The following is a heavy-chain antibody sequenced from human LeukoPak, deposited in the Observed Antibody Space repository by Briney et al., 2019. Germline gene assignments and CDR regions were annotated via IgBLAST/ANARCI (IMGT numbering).Heavy chain of an antibody. V-gene: IGHV3-23*01. CDR1: GFTFSSYA. J-gene: IGHJ4*02. D-gene: IGHD3-10*01. CDR3: AKVFLSGYGSGSSRSFDY. Sequence: GGSLRLSCAASGFTFSSYAMSWVRQAPGKGLEWVSAISGSGRSTYYADSVKGRFTISRDNSKNTLYLQMNSLRAEDTAVYYCAKVFLSGYGSGSSRSFDYWGQGTLVTVSS. CDR2: ISGSGRST.